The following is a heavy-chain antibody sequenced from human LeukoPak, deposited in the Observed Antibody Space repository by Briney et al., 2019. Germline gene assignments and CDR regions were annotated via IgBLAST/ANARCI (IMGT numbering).Heavy chain of an antibody. V-gene: IGHV1-18*01. CDR1: GYTFTTYG. CDR2: ISTSNGDT. Sequence: ASVKVSCKSSGYTFTTYGITWVRQAPGQGLEWMGWISTSNGDTTYAQNLQGRVTMTTDTSTSTAYMELRSLRSDDTAVYYCARDHMVRGATFDYWGQGTLVTVSS. D-gene: IGHD3-10*01. CDR3: ARDHMVRGATFDY. J-gene: IGHJ4*02.